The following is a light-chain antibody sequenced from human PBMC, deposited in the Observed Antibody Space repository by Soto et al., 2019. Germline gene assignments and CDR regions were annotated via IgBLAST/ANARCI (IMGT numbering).Light chain of an antibody. CDR2: GAS. J-gene: IGKJ1*01. Sequence: ETLMTQSPATLSVSLGEISTLXXRASQSVSTNLAWYQQKPGQAPGXLIYGASSRASGVPARFSGSGSGTAFTLTVSSLQSEDFAIYYCHQYNDWGTFGPGTKVDIK. V-gene: IGKV3-15*01. CDR1: QSVSTN. CDR3: HQYNDWGT.